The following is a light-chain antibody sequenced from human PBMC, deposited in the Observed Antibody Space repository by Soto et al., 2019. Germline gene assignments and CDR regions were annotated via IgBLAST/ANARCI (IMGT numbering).Light chain of an antibody. V-gene: IGLV1-44*01. CDR3: GAWDTSVSAFV. CDR1: TSNIGRNT. CDR2: SNN. Sequence: QSVLTQPPSASATPGQRVTISCSGSTSNIGRNTVNWYQQLPGTAPKLLIYSNNQRPSGVPDRFSGSKSGTSATLGITGLQTADEADYYCGAWDTSVSAFVFGPGTKVTV. J-gene: IGLJ1*01.